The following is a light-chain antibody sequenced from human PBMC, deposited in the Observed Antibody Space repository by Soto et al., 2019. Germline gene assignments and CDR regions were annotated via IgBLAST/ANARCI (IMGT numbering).Light chain of an antibody. CDR2: GAS. CDR1: QSVGSD. Sequence: ETVMTQSPATLSVSPGDRATLSCRASQSVGSDLAWYQQKRGQAPRLLLYGASTRATGIPARFSGSASGTEFTLTISGLQSEDFAVYYCQQYKNWPPITFGQGTRLEI. J-gene: IGKJ5*01. CDR3: QQYKNWPPIT. V-gene: IGKV3-15*01.